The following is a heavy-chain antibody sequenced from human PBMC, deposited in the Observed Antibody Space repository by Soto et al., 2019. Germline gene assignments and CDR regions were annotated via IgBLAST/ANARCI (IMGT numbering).Heavy chain of an antibody. CDR2: IIPIFGTA. CDR3: ASGGYSYGYYYYYGMDV. V-gene: IGHV1-69*06. CDR1: GGTFSSYA. J-gene: IGHJ6*02. D-gene: IGHD5-18*01. Sequence: ASVKVSCKASGGTFSSYAISWVRQAPGQGLEWMGGIIPIFGTANYAQKFQGRVTITADKSTSTAYMELSSLRSEDTAVYYCASGGYSYGYYYYYGMDVWGQGTTVTGSS.